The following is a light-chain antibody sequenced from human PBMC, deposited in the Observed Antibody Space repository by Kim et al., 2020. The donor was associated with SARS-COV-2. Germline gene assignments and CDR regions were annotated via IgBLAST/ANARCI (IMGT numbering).Light chain of an antibody. J-gene: IGKJ2*01. CDR3: HQYSDWPPGDT. CDR1: QSVTSH. Sequence: EIVMTQSPAILSVSPGERATLSCRASQSVTSHLAWYQQRPGQPPRLLIYGASTRATGIPARFSGSGSGTEFTLTISSLQSEDFAIYFCHQYSDWPPGDTFGQGTKVELK. V-gene: IGKV3-15*01. CDR2: GAS.